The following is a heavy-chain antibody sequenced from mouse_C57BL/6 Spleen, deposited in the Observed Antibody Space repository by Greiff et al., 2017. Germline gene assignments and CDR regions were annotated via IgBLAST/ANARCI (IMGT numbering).Heavy chain of an antibody. CDR2: IHPNSGST. D-gene: IGHD1-1*02. J-gene: IGHJ2*01. V-gene: IGHV1-64*01. CDR3: AREAGYGGCYTSPDY. Sequence: QVQLQQPGAELVKPGASVKLSCKASGYTFTSYWMHWVKQRPGQGLEWIGMIHPNSGSTNYNEKFKSKATLTVDKSSSTAYMQLSSLTSEDSAVYYCAREAGYGGCYTSPDYWGQGTTLTVSS. CDR1: GYTFTSYW.